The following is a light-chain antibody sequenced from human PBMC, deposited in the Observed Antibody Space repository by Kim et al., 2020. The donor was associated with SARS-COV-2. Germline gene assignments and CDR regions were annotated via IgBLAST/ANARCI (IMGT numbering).Light chain of an antibody. V-gene: IGKV3-20*01. CDR3: QQYGSSPRT. J-gene: IGKJ1*01. CDR1: QSVSSSY. Sequence: LSLSPGERATLSCRASQSVSSSYLAWYQQKPGQAPRLLIYGASSRATGIPDRFSGSGSGTDFTLTISRLEPEDFAVYYCQQYGSSPRTFGQGTKV. CDR2: GAS.